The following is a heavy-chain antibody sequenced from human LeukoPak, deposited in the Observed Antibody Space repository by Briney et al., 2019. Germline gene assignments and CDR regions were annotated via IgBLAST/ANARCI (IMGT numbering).Heavy chain of an antibody. Sequence: SETLSLTCTVSGGPISSYYWSWIRQPPGKGLEWIGYIYYSGSTNYNPSLESRVTISVDTSKNQFSLKLSSVTAADTAVYYCARASLSGYYYFDYWGQGTLVTVSS. CDR1: GGPISSYY. J-gene: IGHJ4*02. CDR3: ARASLSGYYYFDY. D-gene: IGHD3-22*01. V-gene: IGHV4-59*01. CDR2: IYYSGST.